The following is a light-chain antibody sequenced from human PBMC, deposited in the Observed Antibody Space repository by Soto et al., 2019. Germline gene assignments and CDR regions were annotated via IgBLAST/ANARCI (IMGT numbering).Light chain of an antibody. CDR1: QSVSRD. Sequence: EILMMQSPSTLAVSPGERATLSCRASQSVSRDLAWYHQKPGQAPRLLIYGASTRATGIPARFSGSGSGTEFTLTINSLQSEDFAVYYCQQYNNWPRTFDQGTKVDIK. J-gene: IGKJ1*01. V-gene: IGKV3-15*01. CDR2: GAS. CDR3: QQYNNWPRT.